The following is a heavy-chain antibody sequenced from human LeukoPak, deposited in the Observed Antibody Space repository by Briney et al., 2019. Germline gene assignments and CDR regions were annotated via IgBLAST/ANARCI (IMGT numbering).Heavy chain of an antibody. J-gene: IGHJ4*02. Sequence: GGSLRLSCAASGFTFSSYTMNWVRQAPGKGLEWVSSITSSSSYIYYADSVKGRFTISRHNAKNSLYLQMDSLRAEDTAVYYCAKEDSRSRYFDYWGQGTLVTVSS. V-gene: IGHV3-21*01. D-gene: IGHD6-6*01. CDR3: AKEDSRSRYFDY. CDR1: GFTFSSYT. CDR2: ITSSSSYI.